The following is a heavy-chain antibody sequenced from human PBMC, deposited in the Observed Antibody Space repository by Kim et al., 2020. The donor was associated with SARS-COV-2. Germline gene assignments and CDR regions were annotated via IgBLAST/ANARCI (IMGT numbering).Heavy chain of an antibody. V-gene: IGHV3-23*01. CDR1: GFTFSTYA. Sequence: GGSLRLSCAASGFTFSTYAMNWVRQAPMKGLEWVSDISNGGDITHYADSVKGRFTISRDNSKNTLYLQMNSLTAEDTAVYYGAKGWRVGATYFDSWGQGTLVTVSS. CDR3: AKGWRVGATYFDS. D-gene: IGHD1-26*01. CDR2: ISNGGDIT. J-gene: IGHJ4*02.